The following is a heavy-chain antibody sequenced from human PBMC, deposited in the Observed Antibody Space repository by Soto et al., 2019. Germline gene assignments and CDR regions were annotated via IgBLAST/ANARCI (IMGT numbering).Heavy chain of an antibody. J-gene: IGHJ4*02. D-gene: IGHD3-22*01. CDR2: IYYSGST. CDR3: ARQRYYDSSGYYPDY. CDR1: GGSISSRSYY. V-gene: IGHV4-39*01. Sequence: PSETLSLTCTVSGGSISSRSYYWGWIRQPPGKGLEWIGSIYYSGSTYYNPSLKSRVTISVDTSKNQFSLKLSSVTAADTAVYYCARQRYYDSSGYYPDYWGQGTLVTVSS.